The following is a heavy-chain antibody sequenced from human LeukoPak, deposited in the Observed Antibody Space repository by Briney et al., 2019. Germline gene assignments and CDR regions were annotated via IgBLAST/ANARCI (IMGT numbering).Heavy chain of an antibody. CDR2: IYYSGST. Sequence: SETLSLTCTVSGGSISSSRYYWGWIRQPPGKGLEWIGSIYYSGSTYYNPSLKSRVTISVDTSKNQFSLKLSSVTAADTAVYYCARQDRVFDAFDIWGQGTMVTVSS. J-gene: IGHJ3*02. CDR3: ARQDRVFDAFDI. V-gene: IGHV4-39*01. CDR1: GGSISSSRYY.